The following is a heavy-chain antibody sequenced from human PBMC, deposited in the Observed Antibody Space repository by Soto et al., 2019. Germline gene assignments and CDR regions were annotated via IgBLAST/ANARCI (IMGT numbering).Heavy chain of an antibody. J-gene: IGHJ5*02. Sequence: QITLKESGPALVKPTQTLTLTCTFSGFSLSTSGEAVGWIRQPPGEALEWLARIYWDDDNRYNPTLKTRLTITKDTSKHQLVLTLTNMDPVDTATYYCAHYVSASPAGWFDPWGQGILVTVSS. CDR3: AHYVSASPAGWFDP. CDR2: IYWDDDN. D-gene: IGHD3-10*01. CDR1: GFSLSTSGEA. V-gene: IGHV2-5*02.